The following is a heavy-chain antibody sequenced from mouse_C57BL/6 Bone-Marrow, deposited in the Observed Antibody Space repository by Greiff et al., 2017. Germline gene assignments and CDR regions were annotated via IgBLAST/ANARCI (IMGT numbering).Heavy chain of an antibody. Sequence: VQLQQPGAELVKPGASVKLSCKASGYTFTSYWMQWVKQRPGQGLEWIGEIDPSDSYTNYNQKFKGKATLTVDTSSSTAYMQLSSLTSEDSAVYYCAREGLFYYGSSQYYFDYWGQGTTLTVSS. J-gene: IGHJ2*01. V-gene: IGHV1-50*01. CDR3: AREGLFYYGSSQYYFDY. CDR2: IDPSDSYT. CDR1: GYTFTSYW. D-gene: IGHD1-1*01.